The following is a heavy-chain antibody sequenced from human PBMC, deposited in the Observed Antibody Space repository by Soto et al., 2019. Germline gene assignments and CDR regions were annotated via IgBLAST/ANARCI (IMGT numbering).Heavy chain of an antibody. CDR2: IYHSGST. CDR3: ARGEGAITMLWFAY. D-gene: IGHD3-10*02. CDR1: GGSISSGGYS. J-gene: IGHJ4*02. V-gene: IGHV4-30-2*01. Sequence: PSETLSLTCAVSGGSISSGGYSWSWIRQPPGKGLEWIGYIYHSGSTYYNPSLKSRVTISVDRSKNQFSLKLSSVTAADTAVYYCARGEGAITMLWFAYWGQGTLVTVSS.